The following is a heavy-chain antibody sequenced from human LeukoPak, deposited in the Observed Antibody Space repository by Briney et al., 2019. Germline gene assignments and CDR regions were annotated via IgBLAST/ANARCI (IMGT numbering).Heavy chain of an antibody. CDR1: GFTFSSYE. J-gene: IGHJ4*02. CDR2: ISSSGSTI. CDR3: ARGWEGYFDY. V-gene: IGHV3-48*03. Sequence: GGSLRLSCAASGFTFSSYEMNWVRQAPGKGLEWVSYISSSGSTIYYADSVKGRFTISRDNAKNTLYLQMNSPRAEDTAVYYCARGWEGYFDYWGQGTLVTVSS. D-gene: IGHD1-26*01.